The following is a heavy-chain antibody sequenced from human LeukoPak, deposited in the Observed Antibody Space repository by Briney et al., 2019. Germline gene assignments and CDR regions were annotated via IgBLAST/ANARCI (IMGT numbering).Heavy chain of an antibody. CDR3: ARGSAWGDEDY. CDR2: INHSGST. D-gene: IGHD2-21*02. V-gene: IGHV4-34*01. Sequence: PSETLSLTCAVYGGSFSGYYWSWIRQPPGKGLEWIGEINHSGSTNYNPSLKSRVTISVDTSKNQFSLKLSSVTAADTAVYYCARGSAWGDEDYWGQGTLVTVSS. CDR1: GGSFSGYY. J-gene: IGHJ4*02.